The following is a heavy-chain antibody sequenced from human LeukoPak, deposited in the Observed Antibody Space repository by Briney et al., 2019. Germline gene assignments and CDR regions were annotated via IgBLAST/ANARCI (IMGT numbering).Heavy chain of an antibody. CDR2: KYYSGST. Sequence: SDTLSLTCDVSGVSINTCCYYWTWIRQPPGKGLEWIGYKYYSGSTRYNSSLRSRLTISLDTSKNQFSLRLTSVTAADTAVYYCARGRSYGFDFDSWGPGTLVIVSS. CDR3: ARGRSYGFDFDS. CDR1: GVSINTCCYY. D-gene: IGHD5-18*01. V-gene: IGHV4-61*01. J-gene: IGHJ4*02.